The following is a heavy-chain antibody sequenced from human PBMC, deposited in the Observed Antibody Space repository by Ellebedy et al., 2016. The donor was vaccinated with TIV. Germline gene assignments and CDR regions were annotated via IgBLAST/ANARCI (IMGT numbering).Heavy chain of an antibody. V-gene: IGHV2-26*01. J-gene: IGHJ3*02. CDR3: AHRMYYYVSDAFDI. CDR2: IFSNDEK. CDR1: GFSLSNARMG. Sequence: SGPTLVKPTETLTLTCTVSGFSLSNARMGVSWIRQPPGKALEWLAHIFSNDEKSYSTSLKSRLTISKDTSKSQVVLTMTNMDPVDTATYYCAHRMYYYVSDAFDIWGQGTMVTVSS. D-gene: IGHD3-10*02.